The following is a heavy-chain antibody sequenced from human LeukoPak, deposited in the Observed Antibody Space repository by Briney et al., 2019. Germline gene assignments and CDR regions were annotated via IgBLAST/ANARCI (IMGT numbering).Heavy chain of an antibody. J-gene: IGHJ6*03. CDR2: IIPIIGAA. Sequence: GASVKVSCKASGDTFTGYYIRWVRQAPGQGLEWMGGIIPIIGAANYAQKFQGRVTITADKSTSTAYMELSSLRSEDTAVYYCARCGSNYVILSGYTYKLFSYIDVWGKRTTVTISS. CDR1: GDTFTGYY. D-gene: IGHD3-9*01. CDR3: ARCGSNYVILSGYTYKLFSYIDV. V-gene: IGHV1-69*06.